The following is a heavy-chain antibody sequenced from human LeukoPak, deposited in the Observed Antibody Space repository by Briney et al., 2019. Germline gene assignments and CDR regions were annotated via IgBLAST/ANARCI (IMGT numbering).Heavy chain of an antibody. D-gene: IGHD6-13*01. CDR2: MNPNSGNT. J-gene: IGHJ5*02. CDR1: GGTFSSYA. Sequence: ASVKVSCKASGGTFSSYAISWVRQATGQGLEWMGWMNPNSGNTGYAQKFQGRVTMTRNTSISTAYMELSSLRSEDTAVYYCVIDSSSWYNYFDPWGQGTLVTVSS. V-gene: IGHV1-8*02. CDR3: VIDSSSWYNYFDP.